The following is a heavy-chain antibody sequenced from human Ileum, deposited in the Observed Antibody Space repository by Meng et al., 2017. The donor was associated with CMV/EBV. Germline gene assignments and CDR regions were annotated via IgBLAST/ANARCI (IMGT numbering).Heavy chain of an antibody. V-gene: IGHV4-4*07. CDR2: LRTSGTT. Sequence: QMQPQKSGPGLVTPSDTLSLTCIVSGDSISGYHWTWIRKPAGKGREWIGRLRTSGTTDHNPSLKSRVTLSIDTSKNQFSLKLNSVTAADTAVYYCGRAGARGVPVDMWGQGTLVTVSS. CDR1: GDSISGYH. D-gene: IGHD3-10*01. CDR3: GRAGARGVPVDM. J-gene: IGHJ4*02.